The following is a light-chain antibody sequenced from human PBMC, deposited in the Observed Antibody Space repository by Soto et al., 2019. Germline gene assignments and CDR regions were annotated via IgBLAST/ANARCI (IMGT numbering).Light chain of an antibody. Sequence: DIPLTQSPSSLSASVGDRVTITCRASQAISHYLAWYQQRPGKVPRLLIYAASTLKIGVPTRFSGSGSGTDFTLTISGLQPEDVATYYCQKYDRAPWTFGQGTKVDIK. CDR3: QKYDRAPWT. V-gene: IGKV1-27*01. CDR1: QAISHY. CDR2: AAS. J-gene: IGKJ1*01.